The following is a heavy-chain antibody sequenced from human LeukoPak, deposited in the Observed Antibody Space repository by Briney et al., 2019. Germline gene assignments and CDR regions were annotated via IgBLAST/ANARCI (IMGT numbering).Heavy chain of an antibody. J-gene: IGHJ4*02. CDR2: ISTDGYTT. CDR1: GLALSAYK. Sequence: GGSLRLSCPASGLALSAYKMHWVRQAPRKGLVWVSRISTDGYTTDYADFVQGRFTASRDNTKNKWSLEMNSLRAEDTAVYYCVVGGSPGYWGQGTLVTVSS. D-gene: IGHD2-15*01. V-gene: IGHV3-74*01. CDR3: VVGGSPGY.